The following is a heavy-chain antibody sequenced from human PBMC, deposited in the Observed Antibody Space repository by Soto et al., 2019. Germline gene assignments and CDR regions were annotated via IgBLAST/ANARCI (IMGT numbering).Heavy chain of an antibody. CDR3: AKEMYPRTVLDSSSPWGDY. Sequence: QVQLVESGGGVAQPGRSLRLSCAVSGFTFSDYGMHWVRQAPGKGLEWVAVVSYDGSYKYYADSVKGRFTVSRDLSGNTLVLQMNSRRLEDTAVYFCAKEMYPRTVLDSSSPWGDYWGQGTLVAVSS. J-gene: IGHJ4*02. CDR1: GFTFSDYG. V-gene: IGHV3-30*18. CDR2: VSYDGSYK. D-gene: IGHD6-6*01.